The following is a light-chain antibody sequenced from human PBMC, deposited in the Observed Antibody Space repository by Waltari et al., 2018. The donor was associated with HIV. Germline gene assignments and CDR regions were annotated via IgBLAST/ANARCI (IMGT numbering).Light chain of an antibody. CDR2: RNT. CDR3: HVWDRATGV. V-gene: IGLV3-9*01. J-gene: IGLJ1*01. CDR1: NIGSKN. Sequence: SYELTQPLPVSVALGQTARLPCRGDNIGSKNVHWYQQKPGQAPVLVIYRNTNRPSGIPERFSGSNSGNTATLTITRAQVGDEADYYCHVWDRATGVFGTGTTVTVL.